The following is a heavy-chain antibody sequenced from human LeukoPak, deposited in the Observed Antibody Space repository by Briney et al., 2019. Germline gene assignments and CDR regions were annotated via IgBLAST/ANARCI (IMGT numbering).Heavy chain of an antibody. CDR1: GLTLSDYA. D-gene: IGHD6-19*01. CDR2: IYSGGST. CDR3: ARHSGSGWFDY. Sequence: PGGSLRLSCAPSGLTLSDYASYWVCRAPGRGQGWVSVIYSGGSTYYADSVKGRFTISRDNSKNTLYLQMNSLRAEDTAVYYCARHSGSGWFDYWGQGTLVTVSS. J-gene: IGHJ4*02. V-gene: IGHV3-66*04.